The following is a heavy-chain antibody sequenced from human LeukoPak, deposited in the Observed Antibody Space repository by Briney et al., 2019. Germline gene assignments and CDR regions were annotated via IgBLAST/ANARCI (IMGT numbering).Heavy chain of an antibody. CDR2: INWNGGST. CDR1: GFTLDDYA. V-gene: IGHV3-20*04. J-gene: IGHJ6*03. D-gene: IGHD3-16*01. CDR3: ARGGTATGYYYYYLDV. Sequence: PGGSLRLSCAAPGFTLDDYAMSWVRHAPGKGLEWVSGINWNGGSTGYADSVKGRFTISRDNAKNSLYLQMNSLRAEDTALYYCARGGTATGYYYYYLDVWGKGTTVSVSS.